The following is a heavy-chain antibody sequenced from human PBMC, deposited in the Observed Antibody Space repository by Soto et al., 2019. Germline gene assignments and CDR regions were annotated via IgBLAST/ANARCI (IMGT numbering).Heavy chain of an antibody. CDR2: IYYSGST. CDR3: ARAWCTNGVCSDYFDY. D-gene: IGHD2-8*01. V-gene: IGHV4-30-4*01. Sequence: QVQLQESGPGLVKPSQTLSLTCTVSGGSISSGDYYWSWIRQPPGKGLEWIGYIYYSGSTYYNPSLKSRVTISVDTSKNQFSLMLSSVTAADTAVYYCARAWCTNGVCSDYFDYWGQGTLVTVSS. CDR1: GGSISSGDYY. J-gene: IGHJ4*02.